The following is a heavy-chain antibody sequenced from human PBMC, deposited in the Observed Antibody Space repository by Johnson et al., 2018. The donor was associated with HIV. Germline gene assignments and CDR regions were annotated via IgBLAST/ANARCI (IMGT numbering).Heavy chain of an antibody. CDR1: GFTFDDYT. Sequence: VQLVESGGGMVQPGRSLRLSCAASGFTFDDYTMHWVRQAPGKGLEWVSLISWDGGSTYYADSVQGRFTISRDNSKNSLYLQMNSLRTEDTALYYCAKDMEDSSGYYGAFDIWGQGTMVTVSS. J-gene: IGHJ3*02. CDR3: AKDMEDSSGYYGAFDI. D-gene: IGHD3-22*01. V-gene: IGHV3-43*01. CDR2: ISWDGGST.